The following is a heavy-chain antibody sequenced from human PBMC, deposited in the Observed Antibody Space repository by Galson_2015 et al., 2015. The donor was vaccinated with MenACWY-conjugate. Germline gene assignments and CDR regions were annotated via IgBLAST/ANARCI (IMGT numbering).Heavy chain of an antibody. CDR1: GFTFRHAW. J-gene: IGHJ4*02. Sequence: LRLSCAASGFTFRHAWMTWVRQAPGKGLEWVGRIKSKTHSGTPDYAAPVNGRFTISRDDSRNTVYLEMNGLKAEDTGLYYCTTDSFGQYFFDSWGQGTPVTVSS. CDR3: TTDSFGQYFFDS. D-gene: IGHD3-16*01. V-gene: IGHV3-15*01. CDR2: IKSKTHSGTP.